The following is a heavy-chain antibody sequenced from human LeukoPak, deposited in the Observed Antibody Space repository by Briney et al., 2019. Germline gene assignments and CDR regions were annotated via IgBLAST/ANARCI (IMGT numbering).Heavy chain of an antibody. V-gene: IGHV1-18*01. CDR3: ARTKPPRGSSWYPTPYNWFDP. D-gene: IGHD6-13*01. CDR2: ISAYNGNT. Sequence: GASVKVSCKASGYTFTSYGISWVRQAPGQGLEWMGWISAYNGNTNYAQKLQGRVTMTTDTSTSTAYMELRSLRSDDTAVYYCARTKPPRGSSWYPTPYNWFDPWGQGTLVTVSS. CDR1: GYTFTSYG. J-gene: IGHJ5*02.